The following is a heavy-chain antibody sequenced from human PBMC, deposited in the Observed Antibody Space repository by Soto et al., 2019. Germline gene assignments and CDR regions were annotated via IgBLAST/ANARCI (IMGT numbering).Heavy chain of an antibody. CDR2: IYYSGST. CDR1: GGSISSYY. V-gene: IGHV4-59*01. Sequence: QVQLQESGPGLVKPSETLSLTCTVSGGSISSYYWSWIRQPPGKGLEWIGYIYYSGSTNYNPSLKSRVTISVDTSKNQFSLKLSSVTAADTAVYYCARSPTTVTPYNWFDPWGQGTLVTVSS. J-gene: IGHJ5*02. D-gene: IGHD4-17*01. CDR3: ARSPTTVTPYNWFDP.